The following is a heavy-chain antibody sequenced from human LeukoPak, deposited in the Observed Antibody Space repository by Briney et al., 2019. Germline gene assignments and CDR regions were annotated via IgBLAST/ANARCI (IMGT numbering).Heavy chain of an antibody. CDR1: AYTFTSYG. V-gene: IGHV1-18*01. CDR2: ISAYNGNT. Sequence: ASVKVSCKVSAYTFTSYGISWVRQAPGQGLEWMGWISAYNGNTNYAQKLQGGVTMTTDTSARTAYMELRSLRSADTAVYYCARAYMVGAAAGHDYWGQGTLVTVSS. J-gene: IGHJ4*02. CDR3: ARAYMVGAAAGHDY. D-gene: IGHD6-13*01.